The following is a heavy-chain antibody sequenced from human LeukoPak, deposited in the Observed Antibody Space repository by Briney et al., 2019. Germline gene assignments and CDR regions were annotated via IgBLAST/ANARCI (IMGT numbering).Heavy chain of an antibody. CDR2: INHSGST. CDR1: GGSFSGYY. J-gene: IGHJ4*02. D-gene: IGHD3-3*01. Sequence: SETLSLTCAVYGGSFSGYYWSWIRQPPGKGLEWIGEINHSGSTNYNPSLKSRVTISVDTSKNQFSLKLSSVTAADTAVYYCARLRYRSSYDWDYWGQGTLVTVSS. V-gene: IGHV4-34*01. CDR3: ARLRYRSSYDWDY.